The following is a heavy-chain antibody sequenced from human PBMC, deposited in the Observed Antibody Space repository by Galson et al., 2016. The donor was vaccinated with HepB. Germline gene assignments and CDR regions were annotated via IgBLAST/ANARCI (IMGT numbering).Heavy chain of an antibody. V-gene: IGHV3-23*01. Sequence: SLRLSCAASGFTFSTYAMNWVRQAPGKGLEWVSGISGSGGSTYYADSVKGRSTISRDNSKNTLYLQMNSLRAEDTAVYYCAKDGDYYDFWSGYSNWFDPWGQGTLVTVSS. CDR2: ISGSGGST. CDR3: AKDGDYYDFWSGYSNWFDP. D-gene: IGHD3-3*01. J-gene: IGHJ5*02. CDR1: GFTFSTYA.